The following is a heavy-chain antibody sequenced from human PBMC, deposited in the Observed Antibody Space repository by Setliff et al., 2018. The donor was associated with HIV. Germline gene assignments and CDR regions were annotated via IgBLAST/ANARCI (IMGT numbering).Heavy chain of an antibody. Sequence: PSETLSLTCTVSGGSITSRRYYWGWIRQPPGKGLEWIAYIVYSGRTYYSPSLKSRVTISVDTSKNQFSLKLTSVTAADTALYYCATQAVTTVPNFDYWGQGTQVTVSS. CDR3: ATQAVTTVPNFDY. D-gene: IGHD4-4*01. CDR1: GGSITSRRYY. CDR2: IVYSGRT. J-gene: IGHJ4*02. V-gene: IGHV4-39*01.